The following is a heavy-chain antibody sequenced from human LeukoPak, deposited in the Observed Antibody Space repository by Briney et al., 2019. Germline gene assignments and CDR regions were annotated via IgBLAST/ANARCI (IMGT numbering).Heavy chain of an antibody. D-gene: IGHD3-3*02. V-gene: IGHV3-21*01. CDR3: ARARRSGPIFGVVIIRGRSHRGPFDY. Sequence: GGSLRLSCAASGFTFSSYSMNWVRQAPGKGLEWVSSISSSSSYIYYADSVKGRFTISRDNAKNSLYLQMNSLRAEDTAVYYCARARRSGPIFGVVIIRGRSHRGPFDYWGQGTLVTVSS. J-gene: IGHJ4*02. CDR2: ISSSSSYI. CDR1: GFTFSSYS.